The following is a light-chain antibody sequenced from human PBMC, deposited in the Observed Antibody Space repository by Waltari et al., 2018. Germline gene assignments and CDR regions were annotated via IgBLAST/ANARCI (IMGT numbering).Light chain of an antibody. Sequence: SYELPQPPSVSVSPGQTARITCSGAALPTISVYWYQPKSGQAPALVLYEDNKRPSGIPERLSGARSGTLATLTIAGAQVEDEADYYCFSSDTSGAHNVFGGGTKLTVL. CDR3: FSSDTSGAHNV. CDR1: ALPTIS. J-gene: IGLJ2*01. CDR2: EDN. V-gene: IGLV3-10*01.